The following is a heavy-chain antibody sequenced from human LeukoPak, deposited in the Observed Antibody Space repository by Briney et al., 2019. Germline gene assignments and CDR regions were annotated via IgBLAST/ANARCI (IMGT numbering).Heavy chain of an antibody. Sequence: PGASLRLSCAASGLTFSSYAMSWVRQAPGKGLEWVSVISGRGGSTYYADSVKGRFIISRDNSKNTLYLQMTSLRVEDTAVYYCSKDLYDFWSGYYPIDYWGQGTLVTVSS. V-gene: IGHV3-23*01. CDR1: GLTFSSYA. D-gene: IGHD3/OR15-3a*01. CDR2: ISGRGGST. J-gene: IGHJ4*02. CDR3: SKDLYDFWSGYYPIDY.